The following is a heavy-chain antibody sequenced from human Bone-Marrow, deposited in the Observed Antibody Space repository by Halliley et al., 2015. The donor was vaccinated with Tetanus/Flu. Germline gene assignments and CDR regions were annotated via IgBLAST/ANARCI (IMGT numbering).Heavy chain of an antibody. CDR3: ARGGGPLDY. Sequence: SLRLSCTVSGDSITTNYWWSWVRQPPGKGLEWIGEVYHSGSTNYSPSLKSRVTISIDKSKNQFSLKLSSVTAADTALYFCARGGGPLDYWGQGTLVTVSS. J-gene: IGHJ4*02. D-gene: IGHD3-16*01. V-gene: IGHV4-4*01. CDR2: VYHSGST. CDR1: GDSITTNYW.